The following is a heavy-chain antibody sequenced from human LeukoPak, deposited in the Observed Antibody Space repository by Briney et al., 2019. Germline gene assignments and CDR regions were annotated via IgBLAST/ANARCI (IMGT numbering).Heavy chain of an antibody. CDR2: LYTGGST. V-gene: IGHV3-66*01. CDR1: GFTFSSYW. Sequence: PGGSLRLSCAASGFTFSSYWMHWVRQAPGKGLEWVSVLYTGGSTYYADSVKGRFTISRDDSKNTLYLQMNSLRAEDTAVHYCARDGYSYGMVFDYWGQGTLVTVSS. D-gene: IGHD5-18*01. J-gene: IGHJ4*02. CDR3: ARDGYSYGMVFDY.